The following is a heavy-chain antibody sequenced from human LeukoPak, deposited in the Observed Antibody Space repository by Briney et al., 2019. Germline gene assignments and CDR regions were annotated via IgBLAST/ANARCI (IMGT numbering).Heavy chain of an antibody. D-gene: IGHD4-17*01. CDR2: IYSGGST. CDR1: GFTVSSNY. V-gene: IGHV3-53*01. J-gene: IGHJ4*02. CDR3: ARVLWSGDYPRFDC. Sequence: GGSLRLSCAASGFTVSSNYMSWVRQAPGKGLEWVSVIYSGGSTYYADSVKGRFTISRDNSKNTLHLQMNSLRAEDTAVYYCARVLWSGDYPRFDCWGQGTLVTVSS.